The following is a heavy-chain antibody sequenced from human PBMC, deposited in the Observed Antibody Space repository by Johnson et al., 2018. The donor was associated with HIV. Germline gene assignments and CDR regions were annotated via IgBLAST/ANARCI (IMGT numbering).Heavy chain of an antibody. D-gene: IGHD1-26*01. Sequence: QVLLVESGGRVVRPGGSLRLSCAASGFTFSSYAMHWVRQAPGKGLEWVAVISYDGSNKYYADSVKGRFTISRDNSKNSLYLQMNSLRAEDTAVYYCARDRGYSGSYFGAFDIWGQGTTVTVSS. CDR1: GFTFSSYA. CDR2: ISYDGSNK. CDR3: ARDRGYSGSYFGAFDI. J-gene: IGHJ3*02. V-gene: IGHV3-30-3*01.